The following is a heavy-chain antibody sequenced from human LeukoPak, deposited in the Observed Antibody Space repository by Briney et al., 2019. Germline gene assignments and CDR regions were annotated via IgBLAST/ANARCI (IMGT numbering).Heavy chain of an antibody. CDR1: GGSISSYY. Sequence: NPSETLSLTCTVSGGSISSYYWSWIRQPPGRGLEWIGYIYYSGSTNYNPSLRSRVTISVDTSKNQFSLKLSSVTAADTAVYYRARGVLRYYLDYWGQGTLVTVSS. V-gene: IGHV4-59*01. CDR3: ARGVLRYYLDY. D-gene: IGHD3-9*01. CDR2: IYYSGST. J-gene: IGHJ4*02.